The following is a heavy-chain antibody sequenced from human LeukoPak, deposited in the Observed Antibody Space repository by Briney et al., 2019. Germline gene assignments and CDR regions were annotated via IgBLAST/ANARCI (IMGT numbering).Heavy chain of an antibody. CDR2: INHSGST. V-gene: IGHV4-34*01. CDR3: ARVDSVLRYFDWPNAFDI. CDR1: GGSFSGYY. J-gene: IGHJ3*02. Sequence: SETLSLTCAVYGGSFSGYYWSWIRQPPGKGLEWIGEINHSGSTNYNPSLKSRVTISVDTSKNQFSLKLSSVTAADTAVYHCARVDSVLRYFDWPNAFDIWGQGTMVTVSS. D-gene: IGHD3-9*01.